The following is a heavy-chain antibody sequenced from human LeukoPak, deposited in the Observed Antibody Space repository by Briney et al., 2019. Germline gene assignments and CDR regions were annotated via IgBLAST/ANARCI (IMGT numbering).Heavy chain of an antibody. D-gene: IGHD1-26*01. CDR3: ARHKRSGTYYFDY. CDR2: IYHSGST. V-gene: IGHV4-38-2*02. J-gene: IGHJ4*02. CDR1: GYSISSGYF. Sequence: SETLSLTCTVSGYSISSGYFWGWIRQPPGKGLECIGTIYHSGSTYYNPSLKSRVTISVDTSKNQFSLKLSSVTAADTAVYYCARHKRSGTYYFDYWGQGTLVTVSS.